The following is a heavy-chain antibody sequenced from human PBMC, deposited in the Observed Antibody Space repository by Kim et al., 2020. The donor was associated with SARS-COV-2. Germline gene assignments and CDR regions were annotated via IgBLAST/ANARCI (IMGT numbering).Heavy chain of an antibody. V-gene: IGHV4-39*01. CDR1: GGSISSSSYY. CDR2: IYYSGST. J-gene: IGHJ4*02. D-gene: IGHD5-18*01. Sequence: SETLSLTCTVSGGSISSSSYYWGWIRQPPGKGLEWIGSIYYSGSTYYNPSLKSRVTISVDTSKNQFSLKLSSVTAADTAVYYCARQERGYSYGIQDYWGQGTLVTVSS. CDR3: ARQERGYSYGIQDY.